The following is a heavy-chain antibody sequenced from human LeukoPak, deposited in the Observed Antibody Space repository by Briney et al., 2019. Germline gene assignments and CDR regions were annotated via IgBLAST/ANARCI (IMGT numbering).Heavy chain of an antibody. CDR3: AKDDPGIAAAGTGVDY. J-gene: IGHJ4*02. Sequence: PGGSLRLSCAASGFTFSSYAMSWVRQAPGKGLEWISAISGSGGSTYYADSVKGRFTISRDNSKNTLYLQMNSLRAEDTAVYYCAKDDPGIAAAGTGVDYWGQGTLVTVSS. CDR1: GFTFSSYA. CDR2: ISGSGGST. V-gene: IGHV3-23*01. D-gene: IGHD6-13*01.